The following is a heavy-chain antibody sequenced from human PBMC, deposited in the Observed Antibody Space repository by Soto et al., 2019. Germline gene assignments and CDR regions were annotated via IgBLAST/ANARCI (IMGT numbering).Heavy chain of an antibody. Sequence: QVPVVQSGAEVKKPGTSVKVSCKASGYTFTSYDVTWVRQAPGQGLEWMGWMNPNSGNTGYAQKFQGRVTMTRDTSLSTAYMELSRLTTDHTAVHYCARVPFMTMTGSSFYYHDIDVWGKGNTVSVPS. CDR1: GYTFTSYD. CDR3: ARVPFMTMTGSSFYYHDIDV. V-gene: IGHV1-8*01. CDR2: MNPNSGNT. J-gene: IGHJ6*03. D-gene: IGHD3-16*01.